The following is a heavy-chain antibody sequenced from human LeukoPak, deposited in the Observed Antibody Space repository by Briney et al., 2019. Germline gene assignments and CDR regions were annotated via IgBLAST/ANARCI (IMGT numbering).Heavy chain of an antibody. CDR1: GFTFSDYA. V-gene: IGHV3-23*01. J-gene: IGHJ6*02. CDR2: LSGSGAGT. CDR3: AKSASTTVTPSYYYYGMDV. D-gene: IGHD4-17*01. Sequence: GGSLRLSCAASGFTFSDYALGWVRQAPWRGLEWVATLSGSGAGTYYSDSVQGRFTISRDNSKRTLFLQMNSLRAEDTAFYYCAKSASTTVTPSYYYYGMDVWGQGTTVTVSS.